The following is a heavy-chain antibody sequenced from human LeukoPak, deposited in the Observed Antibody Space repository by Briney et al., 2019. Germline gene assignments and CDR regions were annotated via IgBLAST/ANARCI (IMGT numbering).Heavy chain of an antibody. CDR1: GGTFSSYA. J-gene: IGHJ6*02. CDR3: ARGWVGNDYFYGIGV. Sequence: GASVKVSCKASGGTFSSYAISWVRQAPGHGLEWMGVINPNTGDTGYAQKFQGRLTMTRDTSISTAYMELSRLKSDDTALYYCARGWVGNDYFYGIGVWGQGATVTVSS. V-gene: IGHV1-2*02. CDR2: INPNTGDT. D-gene: IGHD7-27*01.